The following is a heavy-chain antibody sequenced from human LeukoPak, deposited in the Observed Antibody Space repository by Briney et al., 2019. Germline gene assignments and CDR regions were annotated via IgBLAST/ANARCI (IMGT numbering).Heavy chain of an antibody. CDR1: VGSISRYY. Sequence: PSETLSLTCTVSVGSISRYYWSWIRQPAGKGLEWIGRIYTSGSPNYNPSLKSRVTMSVDTSKNQFSLNLSSVTAADTAVYYCARGGDRYCSSTSCPTAVPFRAFDIWGQGTMVTVSS. V-gene: IGHV4-4*07. CDR3: ARGGDRYCSSTSCPTAVPFRAFDI. D-gene: IGHD2-2*01. J-gene: IGHJ3*02. CDR2: IYTSGSP.